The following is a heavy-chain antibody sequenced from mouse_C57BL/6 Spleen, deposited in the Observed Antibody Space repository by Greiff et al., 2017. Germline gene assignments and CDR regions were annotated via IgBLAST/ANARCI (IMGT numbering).Heavy chain of an antibody. D-gene: IGHD2-5*01. Sequence: EVQLQQSVAELVRPGASVKLSCTASGFNFNNTYMHWVKQRPEQGLEWMGRIDPANGKTNYAPKFQGKATITADTTSNTAYLQLSSLTSEDAAFYCCAAYSNDYAMDYWGQGTSVTVSS. CDR2: IDPANGKT. CDR1: GFNFNNTY. CDR3: AAYSNDYAMDY. J-gene: IGHJ4*01. V-gene: IGHV14-3*01.